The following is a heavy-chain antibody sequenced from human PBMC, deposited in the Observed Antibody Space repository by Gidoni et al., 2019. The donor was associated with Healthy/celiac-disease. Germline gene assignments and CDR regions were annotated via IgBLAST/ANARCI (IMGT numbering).Heavy chain of an antibody. J-gene: IGHJ6*02. CDR3: ARVRGNPSVVPAANSYYYGMDV. V-gene: IGHV4-34*01. CDR1: GGSFSGYY. Sequence: QVQLQQWGAGLLKPSETLSLTCAVYGGSFSGYYWSWIRQPPGKGLEWIGEINHSGSTNYNPSLKSRVTISVDTSKNQFSLKLSSVTAADTAVYYCARVRGNPSVVPAANSYYYGMDVWGQGTTVTVSS. D-gene: IGHD2-2*01. CDR2: INHSGST.